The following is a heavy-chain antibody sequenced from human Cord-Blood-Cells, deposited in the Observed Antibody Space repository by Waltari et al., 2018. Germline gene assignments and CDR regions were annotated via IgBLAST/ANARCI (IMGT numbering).Heavy chain of an antibody. V-gene: IGHV1-2*02. CDR1: GYTFTGYY. CDR2: INPNSGGT. D-gene: IGHD6-6*01. Sequence: QVQLVQSGAEVKKPGASVKVSCKASGYTFTGYYMHWVRQAPGQGLEWMGWINPNSGGTNYAQKFQGRVTMTRDTSISTAYMELSRLRSDDTAVYYCARADPLIFLPIEYCSSSYAFDIWGQGTMVTVSS. CDR3: ARADPLIFLPIEYCSSSYAFDI. J-gene: IGHJ3*02.